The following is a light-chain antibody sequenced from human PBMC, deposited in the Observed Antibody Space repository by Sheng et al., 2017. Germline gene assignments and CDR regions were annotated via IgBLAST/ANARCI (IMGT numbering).Light chain of an antibody. Sequence: SYELTQPPPMSVAPGQTARITCGGNNIGTKSVHWYQQKPGQAPVLVVYDDTHRPSGIPERFSGSNSGNTATLIISRVEAGDEADYYCHVWDKTGDRGVFGGGTKMTVL. V-gene: IGLV3-21*02. CDR1: NIGTKS. J-gene: IGLJ3*02. CDR3: HVWDKTGDRGV. CDR2: DDT.